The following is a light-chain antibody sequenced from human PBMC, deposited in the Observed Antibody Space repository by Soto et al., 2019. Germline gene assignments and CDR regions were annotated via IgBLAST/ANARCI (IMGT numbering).Light chain of an antibody. V-gene: IGKV1-12*01. CDR2: ATS. CDR3: QQTNTLSFT. J-gene: IGKJ3*01. Sequence: DIQMTQSPSSVSASVGDRVTITCRASRDLNTWLAWYQQKPGKAPKLLIYATSTLQAGVPSRFSGSGSGTDFTLTISSLQPEDFATYYCQQTNTLSFTFGPGTKVDIK. CDR1: RDLNTW.